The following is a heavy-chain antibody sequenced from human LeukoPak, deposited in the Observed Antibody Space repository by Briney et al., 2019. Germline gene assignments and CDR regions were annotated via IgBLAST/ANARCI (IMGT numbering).Heavy chain of an antibody. V-gene: IGHV4-59*01. CDR1: GVSISSYY. J-gene: IGHJ4*02. CDR2: IYYSGST. CDR3: ARSEEFGGYFDY. D-gene: IGHD3-16*01. Sequence: SETLSLTCTVSGVSISSYYWSWIRQPPGKGLEWIGYIYYSGSTNYNPSLKSRVTISVDTSKNQFSLKLSSVTAADTAAYYCARSEEFGGYFDYWGQGTLVTVSS.